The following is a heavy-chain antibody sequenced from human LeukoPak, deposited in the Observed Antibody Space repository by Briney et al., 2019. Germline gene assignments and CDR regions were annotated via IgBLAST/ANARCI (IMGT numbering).Heavy chain of an antibody. CDR3: KTRWCSGGSCLFDY. V-gene: IGHV3-21*01. CDR2: ISSSSSYI. J-gene: IGHJ4*02. CDR1: GFTFSSYS. Sequence: GGSLRLSCAASGFTFSSYSMNWVRQAPGKGLEWVSSISSSSSYIYYADSVKGRFTISRDNAKNSLYLQMNSLRAEDTAVYYCKTRWCSGGSCLFDYWGQGTLVTVSS. D-gene: IGHD2-15*01.